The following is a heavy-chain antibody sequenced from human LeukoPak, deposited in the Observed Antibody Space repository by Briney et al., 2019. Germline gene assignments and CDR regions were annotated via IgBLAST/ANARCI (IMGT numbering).Heavy chain of an antibody. Sequence: GGSLRLSCAASEFTFTNYAMSWVRQAPGKGLEWVSAISASGGSPYYADSVKGRFTISRDNSMHTLYLQMNSLRVEDTAVYYCAKGASTSSTYNWFDSWGQGTLVTVSS. V-gene: IGHV3-23*01. CDR1: EFTFTNYA. J-gene: IGHJ5*01. CDR3: AKGASTSSTYNWFDS. CDR2: ISASGGSP. D-gene: IGHD2-2*01.